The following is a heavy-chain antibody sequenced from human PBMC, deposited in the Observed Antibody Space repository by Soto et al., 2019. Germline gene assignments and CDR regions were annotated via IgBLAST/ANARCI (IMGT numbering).Heavy chain of an antibody. CDR3: ARGGSDI. J-gene: IGHJ3*02. D-gene: IGHD3-16*01. Sequence: EVQLVESGGGLVQPGRSLRLSCAASGFTFDDYAMHWVRQAPGKGLEWVSGISWNSGSIGYADSVKGRFTISRDNAKNSLYLQMNSLSAEDTALYYCARGGSDIWGQGTMVTVSS. CDR2: ISWNSGSI. CDR1: GFTFDDYA. V-gene: IGHV3-9*01.